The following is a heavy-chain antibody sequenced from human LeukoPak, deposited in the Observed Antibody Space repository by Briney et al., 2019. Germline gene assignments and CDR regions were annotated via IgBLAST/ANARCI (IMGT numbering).Heavy chain of an antibody. CDR3: ARGETTPWELCFDY. J-gene: IGHJ4*02. Sequence: ASVKVSCKASGYTFTSYGISWVRQAPGQGLEWMGWISAYNGNTNYAQKLQGRVTMTTDTSTSTACMELRSLRSDDTAVYYCARGETTPWELCFDYWGQGTLVTVSS. D-gene: IGHD2-15*01. CDR2: ISAYNGNT. V-gene: IGHV1-18*01. CDR1: GYTFTSYG.